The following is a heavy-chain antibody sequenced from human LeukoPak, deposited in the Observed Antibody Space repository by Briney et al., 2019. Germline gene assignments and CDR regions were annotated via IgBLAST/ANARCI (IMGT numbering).Heavy chain of an antibody. CDR3: AREGDRFGEFRVWDYYFDY. CDR1: GGSISSYY. Sequence: SETLSLTGTVSGGSISSYYWSWIRQPAGEGLEWIGRIYTSGSTNYNPSLKSRVTMSVDTSKNQFSLKLSSVTAADTAVYYCAREGDRFGEFRVWDYYFDYWGQGTLVTVSS. V-gene: IGHV4-4*07. CDR2: IYTSGST. J-gene: IGHJ4*02. D-gene: IGHD3-10*01.